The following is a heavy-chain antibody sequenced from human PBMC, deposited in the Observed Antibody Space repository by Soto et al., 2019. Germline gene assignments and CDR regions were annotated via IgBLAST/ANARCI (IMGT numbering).Heavy chain of an antibody. CDR2: IYYSGST. D-gene: IGHD3-10*02. CDR3: CSGTTRDEPTYYFDS. V-gene: IGHV4-30-4*01. CDR1: GASISSGDYY. Sequence: QVQLQESGPGLVKPSQTLSLTCTVSGASISSGDYYWNWIRQPPGKGLEWIGYIYYSGSTYYNPSLKIRVTISVDTSNNQFSLKLISVTAADTAVYYCCSGTTRDEPTYYFDSWGQGSLVTVSS. J-gene: IGHJ4*02.